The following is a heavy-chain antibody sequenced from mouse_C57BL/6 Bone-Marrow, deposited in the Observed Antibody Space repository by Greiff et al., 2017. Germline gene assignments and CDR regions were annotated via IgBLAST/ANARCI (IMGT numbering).Heavy chain of an antibody. CDR1: GYTFTDYY. CDR2: INRNNGGT. V-gene: IGHV1-26*01. Sequence: VQLQQSGPELVKPGASVKISCKASGYTFTDYYMNWVKQSHGKSLEWLGDINRNNGGTSYKQMFNGQATLTVDKSSSTAYMELRSLTSEASAVYYCARPGYYGSSSYYYARDYGGQGTSVTVAS. CDR3: ARPGYYGSSSYYYARDY. J-gene: IGHJ4*01. D-gene: IGHD1-1*01.